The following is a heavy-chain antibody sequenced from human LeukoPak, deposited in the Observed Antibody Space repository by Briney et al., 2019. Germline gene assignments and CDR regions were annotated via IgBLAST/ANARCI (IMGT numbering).Heavy chain of an antibody. D-gene: IGHD6-19*01. CDR2: VNPNSGGT. V-gene: IGHV1-2*02. Sequence: ASVKVSCKASGYTFTGYYMHWVRQAPGQGLEWMGWVNPNSGGTNYAQKFQGRVTMTRDTSISTAYMELSRLRPDDTAVYYCARGGRGPRIAVAGTVFYYWGQGTLVTVSS. CDR1: GYTFTGYY. J-gene: IGHJ4*02. CDR3: ARGGRGPRIAVAGTVFYY.